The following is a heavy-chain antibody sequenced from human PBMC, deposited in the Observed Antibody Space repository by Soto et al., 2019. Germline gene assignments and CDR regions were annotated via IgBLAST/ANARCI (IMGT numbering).Heavy chain of an antibody. CDR3: ARVNRLYCSSTSCYTHWFDP. J-gene: IGHJ5*02. D-gene: IGHD2-2*02. Sequence: ASVKVSCKASGGTFSSYAISWVRQAPGQGLEWMGGIIPIIGTANYAQKFQGRVTITADKSTSTAYMELSSLRSEDTAVYYCARVNRLYCSSTSCYTHWFDPWGQGTLVPVSS. CDR2: IIPIIGTA. V-gene: IGHV1-69*06. CDR1: GGTFSSYA.